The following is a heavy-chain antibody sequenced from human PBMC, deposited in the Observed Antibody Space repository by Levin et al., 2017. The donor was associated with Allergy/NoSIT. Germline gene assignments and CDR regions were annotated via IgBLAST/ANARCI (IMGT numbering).Heavy chain of an antibody. J-gene: IGHJ4*02. CDR3: AKDTLYYDFWSGPDY. D-gene: IGHD3-3*01. V-gene: IGHV3-30*18. CDR2: ISYDGSNK. Sequence: GGSLRLSCAASGFTFSSYGMHWVRQAPGKGLEWVAVISYDGSNKYYADSVKGRFTISRDNSKNTLYLQMNSLRAEDTAVYYCAKDTLYYDFWSGPDYWGQGTLVTVSS. CDR1: GFTFSSYG.